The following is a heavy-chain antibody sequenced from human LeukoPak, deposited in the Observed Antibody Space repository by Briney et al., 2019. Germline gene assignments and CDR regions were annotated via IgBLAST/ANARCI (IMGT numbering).Heavy chain of an antibody. Sequence: ESGPTLVKPTQTLTLTCTFSGLSLSTSGVGVGWIRQPPGKALEWLALIYWDDDKRYSPSLKSRLTITKDTSKNQVVLTMTNMDPVDTATYYCARATTRLYYFDYWGQGTLVTVSS. CDR3: ARATTRLYYFDY. CDR2: IYWDDDK. D-gene: IGHD4-17*01. V-gene: IGHV2-5*02. CDR1: GLSLSTSGVG. J-gene: IGHJ4*02.